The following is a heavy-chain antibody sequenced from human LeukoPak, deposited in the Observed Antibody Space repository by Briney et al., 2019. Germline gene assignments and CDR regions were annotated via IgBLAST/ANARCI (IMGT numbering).Heavy chain of an antibody. V-gene: IGHV3-23*01. J-gene: IGHJ4*02. CDR1: GFTFSSYA. CDR2: ISGSGGST. Sequence: AGGSLRLSCAASGFTFSSYAMSWVRQAPGKGLEWVSAISGSGGSTYYADSVKGRFAISRDNSKNTLYLQMNSLGAEDTAVYYCANSRIVRGTYRYELDYWGQGTLVTVSS. CDR3: ANSRIVRGTYRYELDY. D-gene: IGHD3-16*02.